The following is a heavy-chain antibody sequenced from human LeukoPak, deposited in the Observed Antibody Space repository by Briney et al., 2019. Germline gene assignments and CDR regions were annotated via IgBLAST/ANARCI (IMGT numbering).Heavy chain of an antibody. D-gene: IGHD6-19*01. CDR1: GFTFDDYA. CDR2: ISGDGGST. CDR3: AKDRGDFSGWFF. V-gene: IGHV3-43*02. Sequence: PGGSLRLSCASSGFTFDDYAMHWFRQAPGKGLEWVSLISGDGGSTYYADSVKGRFTISRDNSKNSLYLQMSSLRIEDTALYYCAKDRGDFSGWFFWGQGTLVTVSS. J-gene: IGHJ4*02.